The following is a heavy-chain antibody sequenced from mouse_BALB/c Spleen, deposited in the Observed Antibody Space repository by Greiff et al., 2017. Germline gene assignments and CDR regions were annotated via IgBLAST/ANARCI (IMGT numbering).Heavy chain of an antibody. Sequence: VQLQQSGPELVKPGASVKMSCKASGYTFTSYVMHWVKQKPGQGLEWIGYINHYNDGTKYNEKFKGKATLTSDKSSSTAYMELSSLTSEDSAVYYCARGGYDDLAWFAYWGQGTLVTVSA. J-gene: IGHJ3*01. D-gene: IGHD2-14*01. V-gene: IGHV1-14*01. CDR3: ARGGYDDLAWFAY. CDR1: GYTFTSYV. CDR2: INHYNDGT.